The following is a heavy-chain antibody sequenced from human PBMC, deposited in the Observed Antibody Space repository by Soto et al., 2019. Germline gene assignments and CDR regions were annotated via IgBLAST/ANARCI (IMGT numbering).Heavy chain of an antibody. J-gene: IGHJ4*02. CDR1: GFIFTSYT. CDR3: ARGPLYYFGY. V-gene: IGHV3-21*01. CDR2: ISSSSTNI. Sequence: EVHLVESGGGLVKPGGSLRLSCAASGFIFTSYTMNWVRRAPGKGLEWVSSISSSSTNIHYADSVKGRFTISRDNAKKSLYLQMNSLRAEDTAVYYCARGPLYYFGYWGQGTLVTVSS.